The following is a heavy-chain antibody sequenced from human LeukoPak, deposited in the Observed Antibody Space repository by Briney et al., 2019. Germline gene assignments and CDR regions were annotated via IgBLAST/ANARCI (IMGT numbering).Heavy chain of an antibody. Sequence: GGSLRPSCAASGFIVSENYMSWVRQAPGKGLEWVSTVYSGGLTFYADPVKGRFTISRDNSKNTLYLQMSSLRAEDTAVYYCVRDRWPGLGDFGGQGTTVTVSS. J-gene: IGHJ6*02. CDR2: VYSGGLT. CDR1: GFIVSENY. CDR3: VRDRWPGLGDF. D-gene: IGHD6-19*01. V-gene: IGHV3-66*01.